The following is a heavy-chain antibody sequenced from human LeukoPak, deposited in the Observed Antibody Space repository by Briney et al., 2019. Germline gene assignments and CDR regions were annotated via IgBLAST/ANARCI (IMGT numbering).Heavy chain of an antibody. J-gene: IGHJ4*02. V-gene: IGHV3-48*03. CDR2: ISTSASTI. CDR1: GFTFSSYE. Sequence: PGGSLRLSCAASGFTFSSYEMNWVRQAPGKGLEGFSYISTSASTIYYADSVKGRFTSSRDNAKNSLYLQMNSLRAEDTAVYYCARRGTSRSSYYFDYWGQGTLVTVSS. CDR3: ARRGTSRSSYYFDY.